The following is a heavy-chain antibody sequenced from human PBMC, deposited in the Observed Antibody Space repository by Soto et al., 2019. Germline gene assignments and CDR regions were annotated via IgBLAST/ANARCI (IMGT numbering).Heavy chain of an antibody. CDR1: GFTFSSYA. D-gene: IGHD7-27*01. CDR3: AKGASWDGESFDY. CDR2: INGSGGNT. V-gene: IGHV3-23*01. Sequence: GGSLRLSCAASGFTFSSYAMSWVRQAPGKGLEWVSGINGSGGNTYYADSVKGRFTISRDNAKNTLYLQMNSLRAEDKAVYYGAKGASWDGESFDYWGQGTLVTVSS. J-gene: IGHJ4*02.